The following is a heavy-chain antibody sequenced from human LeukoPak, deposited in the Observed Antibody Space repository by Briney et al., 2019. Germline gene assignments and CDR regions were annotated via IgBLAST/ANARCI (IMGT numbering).Heavy chain of an antibody. J-gene: IGHJ1*01. D-gene: IGHD6-19*01. CDR1: GFTFSSYA. CDR2: ISSGGHST. CDR3: AKGAGQWLVPSEYFQY. V-gene: IGHV3-23*01. Sequence: TGGSLRLSCTASGFTFSSYAMSWVRQAPGKGLEWVSSISSGGHSTYYAGSVKGRFTISRDNSKNTLYLQMNSLRAEDTAVYYCAKGAGQWLVPSEYFQYWGQGTLVTVSS.